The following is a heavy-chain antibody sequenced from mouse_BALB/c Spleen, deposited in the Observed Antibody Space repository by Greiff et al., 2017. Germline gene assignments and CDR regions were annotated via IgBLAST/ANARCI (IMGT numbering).Heavy chain of an antibody. CDR1: GFTFSSYA. CDR3: ARGGPDFDY. J-gene: IGHJ2*01. Sequence: EVMLVESGGGLVKPGGSLKLSCAASGFTFSSYAMSWVRQTPEKRLEWVASISSGGSTYYPDSVKGRFTISRDNARNILYLQMSSLRSEDTAMYYCARGGPDFDYWGQGTTLTVSS. CDR2: ISSGGST. V-gene: IGHV5-6-5*01.